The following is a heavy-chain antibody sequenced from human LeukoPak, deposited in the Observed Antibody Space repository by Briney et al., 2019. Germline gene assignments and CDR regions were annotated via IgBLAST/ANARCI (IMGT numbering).Heavy chain of an antibody. V-gene: IGHV3-30*04. D-gene: IGHD2-15*01. CDR3: ARGGNIVVVVAATDAGDGSYFDY. CDR1: GFTFSSYA. Sequence: GGSLRLSCAASGFTFSSYAMHWVRQAPGKGLEWVAVISYDGSNKYYADSVKGRFTISRDNSKNTLYLQMNSLRAEDTAVYYCARGGNIVVVVAATDAGDGSYFDYWGQGTLVTVSS. CDR2: ISYDGSNK. J-gene: IGHJ4*02.